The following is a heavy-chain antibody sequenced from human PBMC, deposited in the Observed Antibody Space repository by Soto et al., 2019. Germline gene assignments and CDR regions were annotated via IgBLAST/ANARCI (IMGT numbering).Heavy chain of an antibody. D-gene: IGHD3-10*01. CDR1: GGSISRYY. Sequence: SETLSLTCTVSGGSISRYYWSWIRQPPGKGLEWIGYMYNTGSTIYNPSLESRVTISVDTSKNQFSLKLSSVTAADTAVYYCAIYSPASMVRAKSYYYYYGMDVWGQGTTVTVSS. CDR2: MYNTGST. V-gene: IGHV4-59*01. CDR3: AIYSPASMVRAKSYYYYYGMDV. J-gene: IGHJ6*02.